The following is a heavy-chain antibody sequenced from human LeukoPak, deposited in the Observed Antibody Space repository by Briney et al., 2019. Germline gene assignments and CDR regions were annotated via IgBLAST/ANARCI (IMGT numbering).Heavy chain of an antibody. CDR3: ARGSVVVVVAAKRGSWFDP. V-gene: IGHV1-2*02. D-gene: IGHD2-15*01. J-gene: IGHJ5*02. CDR2: INPNSGGT. CDR1: GYTFTSYA. Sequence: ASVKVSCKASGYTFTSYAMNWVRQAPGQGLEWMGWINPNSGGTNYAQKFQGRVTMTRDTSISTAYMELSRLRSDDTAVYYCARGSVVVVVAAKRGSWFDPWGQGTLVTVSS.